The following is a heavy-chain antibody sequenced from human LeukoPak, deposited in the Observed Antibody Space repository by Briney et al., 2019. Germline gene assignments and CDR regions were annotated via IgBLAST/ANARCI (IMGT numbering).Heavy chain of an antibody. V-gene: IGHV4-39*01. J-gene: IGHJ3*02. CDR3: ARFPNGYSSSSGAFDI. Sequence: PSETLSLTCTVSGGSISSSSYYWGWIRQPPGKGLEWIGSIYYSGSTYYNPSLKSRVTISVDTSKNQFSLKLSSVTAADTAVYYCARFPNGYSSSSGAFDIWGQGTMVTVSS. CDR1: GGSISSSSYY. D-gene: IGHD6-6*01. CDR2: IYYSGST.